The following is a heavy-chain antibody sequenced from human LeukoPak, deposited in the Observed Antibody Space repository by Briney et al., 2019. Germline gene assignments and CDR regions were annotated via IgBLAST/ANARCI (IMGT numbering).Heavy chain of an antibody. Sequence: PGGSLRLSRAASGFTFCSYEMNWVRQAPGKGLEWVSYNSSSGGTIYYADSVKGRFTISRDNAKNSLYLQMNSLRAEDTAVYYCARDSVVAGLLPYYYYGMDVWGQGTTVTVSS. CDR3: ARDSVVAGLLPYYYYGMDV. J-gene: IGHJ6*02. V-gene: IGHV3-48*03. CDR2: NSSSGGTI. CDR1: GFTFCSYE. D-gene: IGHD2-15*01.